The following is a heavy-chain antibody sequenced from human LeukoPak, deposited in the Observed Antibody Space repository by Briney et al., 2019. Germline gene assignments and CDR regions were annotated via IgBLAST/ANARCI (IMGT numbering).Heavy chain of an antibody. V-gene: IGHV1-46*03. D-gene: IGHD3-3*01. CDR2: INPSGGST. CDR1: GYTFTSYY. Sequence: ASVKVSCKASGYTFTSYYMHWVRQAPGQGLEWMGIINPSGGSTSYAQKFQGRVTMTRDTSTSTVYMELSSLRPEDTAVYYCARADYDFWSGYGGGDYMDVWGKGTTVTVSS. J-gene: IGHJ6*03. CDR3: ARADYDFWSGYGGGDYMDV.